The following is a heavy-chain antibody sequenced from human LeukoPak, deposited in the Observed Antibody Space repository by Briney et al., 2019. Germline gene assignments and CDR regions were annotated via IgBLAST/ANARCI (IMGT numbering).Heavy chain of an antibody. Sequence: ASVKVSCKVSGDTLSALSMHWVRQAPGKGLEWMGGFDPEDGETIYAQKFQGRVTMTEDTSTDTAYMELSSLRSEDTAVYYCATVLCSGGSCYFGYWGQGTLVTVSS. CDR3: ATVLCSGGSCYFGY. V-gene: IGHV1-24*01. D-gene: IGHD2-15*01. J-gene: IGHJ4*02. CDR1: GDTLSALS. CDR2: FDPEDGET.